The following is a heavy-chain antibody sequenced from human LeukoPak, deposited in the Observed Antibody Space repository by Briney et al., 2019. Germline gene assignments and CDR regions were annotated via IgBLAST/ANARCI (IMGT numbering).Heavy chain of an antibody. CDR2: ISGSGGRT. J-gene: IGHJ4*02. CDR3: AKDLYDFLTYVY. V-gene: IGHV3-23*01. D-gene: IGHD3-9*01. CDR1: GFTFSSYA. Sequence: GGSLRLSCAASGFTFSSYAMSWVRQAPGKGLEWVSAISGSGGRTYYADSVKGRFTISRDKSKNTLNLQMNSLRAEDTAVYYCAKDLYDFLTYVYWGQGALVTV.